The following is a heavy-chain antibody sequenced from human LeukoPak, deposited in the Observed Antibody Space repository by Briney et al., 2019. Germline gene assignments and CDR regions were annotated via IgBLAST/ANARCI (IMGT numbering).Heavy chain of an antibody. CDR1: GGSFSGYY. CDR3: ARGRTLLRFLEWLLSDASDI. CDR2: INHSGST. D-gene: IGHD3-3*01. V-gene: IGHV4-34*01. J-gene: IGHJ3*02. Sequence: PSETLSLTCAVYGGSFSGYYWSWIRQPPGKGLEWIGEINHSGSTNYNPSLKSRVTISVDTSKNQFSLKLSSVTAADTAVYYCARGRTLLRFLEWLLSDASDIWGQGTMVTASS.